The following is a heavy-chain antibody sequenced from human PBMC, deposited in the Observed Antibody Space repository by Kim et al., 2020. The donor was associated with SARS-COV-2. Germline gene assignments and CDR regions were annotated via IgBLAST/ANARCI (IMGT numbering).Heavy chain of an antibody. Sequence: SVKVSCKASGGTFSSYAISWVRQAPGQGLEWMGGIIPIFGTANYAQKFQGRVTITADESTSTAYMELSSLRSEDTAVYYCARGNRGIEEIVGATWGWYYYYGMDVWGQGTTVTVSS. V-gene: IGHV1-69*13. CDR2: IIPIFGTA. D-gene: IGHD1-26*01. CDR3: ARGNRGIEEIVGATWGWYYYYGMDV. CDR1: GGTFSSYA. J-gene: IGHJ6*02.